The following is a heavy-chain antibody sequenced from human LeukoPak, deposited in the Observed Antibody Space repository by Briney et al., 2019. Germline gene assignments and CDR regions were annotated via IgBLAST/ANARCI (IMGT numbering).Heavy chain of an antibody. D-gene: IGHD2-2*01. CDR1: GFTFSSFG. CDR2: IWFDGNSK. J-gene: IGHJ5*02. V-gene: IGHV3-33*03. CDR3: VKLRGLGVVPGDT. Sequence: WRSLRLSCAASGFTFSSFGMHWVRQAPGKGLEWVAVIWFDGNSKYYADSVKGRFTISRDNSKNTLYLQMNSLRAEDTAVYYCVKLRGLGVVPGDTWGLGTLVTVSS.